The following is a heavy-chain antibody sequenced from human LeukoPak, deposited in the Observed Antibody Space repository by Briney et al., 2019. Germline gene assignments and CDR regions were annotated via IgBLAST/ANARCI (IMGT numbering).Heavy chain of an antibody. D-gene: IGHD7-27*01. Sequence: GGSLRLSCAASGFTSRDFWMHWVRQAPGKGPEWVSRLSPDSSVTDYADSVKGRFTISRDTAGNTMYIQMRSLRDEDTAVYYCERDMWGPFDYWGQGALVTVSS. V-gene: IGHV3-74*01. CDR1: GFTSRDFW. CDR3: ERDMWGPFDY. J-gene: IGHJ4*02. CDR2: LSPDSSVT.